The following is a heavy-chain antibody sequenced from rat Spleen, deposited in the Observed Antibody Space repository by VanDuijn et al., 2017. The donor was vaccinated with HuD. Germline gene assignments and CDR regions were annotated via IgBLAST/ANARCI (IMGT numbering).Heavy chain of an antibody. CDR2: ISSDGSST. CDR3: ARHSTVVTGWFAY. Sequence: EVQLVESDGGLVQPGRSLKLSCAASGFTFSDYYMAWVRQAPTKGLEWVATISSDGSSTYYRDSVKGRFTISRDNAKSTLYLQMDSLRSEDTATYYCARHSTVVTGWFAYWGQGTLVTVSS. V-gene: IGHV5-7*01. CDR1: GFTFSDYY. J-gene: IGHJ3*01. D-gene: IGHD1-1*01.